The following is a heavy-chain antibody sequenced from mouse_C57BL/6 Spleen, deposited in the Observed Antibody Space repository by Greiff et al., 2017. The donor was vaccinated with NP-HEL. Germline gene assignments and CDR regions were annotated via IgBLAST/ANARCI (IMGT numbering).Heavy chain of an antibody. Sequence: VKLQQSGPELVKPGASVKISCKASGYAFSSSWMNWVKQRPGKGLEWIGRIYPGDGDTNYNGKFKGKATLTADKSSSTAYMQLSSLTSEDSAVYFCARGNRNYAFDYWGQGTTLTVSS. CDR2: IYPGDGDT. CDR3: ARGNRNYAFDY. V-gene: IGHV1-82*01. D-gene: IGHD2-1*01. J-gene: IGHJ2*01. CDR1: GYAFSSSW.